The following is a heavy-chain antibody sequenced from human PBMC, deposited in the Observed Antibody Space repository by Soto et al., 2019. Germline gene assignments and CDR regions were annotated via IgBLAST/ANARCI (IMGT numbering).Heavy chain of an antibody. CDR3: ARGVERGDFWSGYYHNWFDP. CDR1: GYAFTRYG. CDR2: ISAYNGNT. Sequence: GASVKVSCKASGYAFTRYGISWLRQAPGQGLEWMGWISAYNGNTNYAQKLQGRVTMTTDTSTSTVYMELRSLRSDDTAVYYCARGVERGDFWSGYYHNWFDPWGQGTLVTVSS. J-gene: IGHJ5*02. D-gene: IGHD3-3*01. V-gene: IGHV1-18*01.